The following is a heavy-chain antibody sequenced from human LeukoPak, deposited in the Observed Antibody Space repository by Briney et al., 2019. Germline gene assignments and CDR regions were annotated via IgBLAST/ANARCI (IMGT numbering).Heavy chain of an antibody. D-gene: IGHD3-3*01. CDR3: ASSPYYDFWSGYAYFDY. V-gene: IGHV4-59*01. J-gene: IGHJ4*02. Sequence: SETLSLTCTVPGGSISSYYWSWMRQPPGKGLEWIGYIYYSGSTNYNPSLKSRVTISVDTSKNQFSLKLSSVTAADTAVYYCASSPYYDFWSGYAYFDYWGQGTPVTVSS. CDR1: GGSISSYY. CDR2: IYYSGST.